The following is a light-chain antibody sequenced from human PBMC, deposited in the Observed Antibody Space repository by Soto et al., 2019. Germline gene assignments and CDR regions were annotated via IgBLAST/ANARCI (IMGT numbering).Light chain of an antibody. Sequence: EIVLTQSPDTLSLSPGERATLSCRASQSVPNSRLAWYQQKPGQAPSLVISDTSIRATGIPDRFSGSGSGKDFSLIIGRLEPEDFAVYFCQQYASAPLPFGQGTKVEVK. V-gene: IGKV3-20*01. CDR1: QSVPNSR. J-gene: IGKJ1*01. CDR2: DTS. CDR3: QQYASAPLP.